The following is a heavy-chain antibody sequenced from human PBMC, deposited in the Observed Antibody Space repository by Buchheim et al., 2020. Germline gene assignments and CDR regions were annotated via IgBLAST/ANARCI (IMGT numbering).Heavy chain of an antibody. CDR1: GFTFSSYW. J-gene: IGHJ1*01. CDR2: INQDGSEK. CDR3: ARVGPYYDCWSGYYTEYFQH. Sequence: EVQLVESGGGLVQPGGSLRLSCAASGFTFSSYWMSWVRQAPGKGLEWVANINQDGSEKYYVDSVKGRFTISSDNANNSLYLQMNSLRAEDTAVYYCARVGPYYDCWSGYYTEYFQHWGQGTL. V-gene: IGHV3-7*01. D-gene: IGHD3-3*01.